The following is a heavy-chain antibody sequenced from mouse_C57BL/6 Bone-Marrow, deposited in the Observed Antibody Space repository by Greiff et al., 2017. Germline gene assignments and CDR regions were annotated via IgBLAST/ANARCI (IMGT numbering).Heavy chain of an antibody. D-gene: IGHD1-1*01. CDR1: GYTFTSYW. V-gene: IGHV1-7*01. J-gene: IGHJ1*03. CDR2: INPSSGYT. Sequence: QVQLQQSGAELAKPGASVKLSCKASGYTFTSYWMHWVKQRPGQGLEWIGYINPSSGYTKYNQKFKDKATLTADKSSSTAYMQLSSLTYEDSAVYYCANYYGSSLWYFDVWGTGTTVTVSS. CDR3: ANYYGSSLWYFDV.